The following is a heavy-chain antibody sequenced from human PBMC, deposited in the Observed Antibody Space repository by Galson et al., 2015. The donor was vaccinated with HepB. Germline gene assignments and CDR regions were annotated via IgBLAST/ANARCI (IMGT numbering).Heavy chain of an antibody. V-gene: IGHV3-23*01. CDR1: GFTFSSYA. Sequence: SLRLSCAASGFTFSSYAMSWVRQAPGKGLEWVSAISGSGGSTYYADSVKGRFTISRDNSKNTLYLQMNSLRAEDTAVYYCAKDPRVDILTGYFDYWGQGTLVTVSS. CDR3: AKDPRVDILTGYFDY. D-gene: IGHD3-9*01. CDR2: ISGSGGST. J-gene: IGHJ4*02.